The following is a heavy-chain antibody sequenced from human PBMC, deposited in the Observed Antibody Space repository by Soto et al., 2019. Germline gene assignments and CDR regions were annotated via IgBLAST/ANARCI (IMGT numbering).Heavy chain of an antibody. CDR3: ARDLTTVTTGNYYYYYGMDV. J-gene: IGHJ6*02. V-gene: IGHV3-33*01. CDR1: GFTFSSYG. CDR2: IWYDGSNK. Sequence: GGSLRLSCAASGFTFSSYGMHWVRQAPGKGLEWVAVIWYDGSNKYYADSVKGRFTISRDNSKNTLYLQMNSLRAEDTAVYYCARDLTTVTTGNYYYYYGMDVWGQGTTVTVSS. D-gene: IGHD4-4*01.